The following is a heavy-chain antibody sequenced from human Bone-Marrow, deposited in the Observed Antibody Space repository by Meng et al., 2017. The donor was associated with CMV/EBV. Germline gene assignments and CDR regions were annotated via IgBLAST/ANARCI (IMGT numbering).Heavy chain of an antibody. CDR2: IKLDSGDT. D-gene: IGHD3-3*01. V-gene: IGHV1-2*02. J-gene: IGHJ6*02. CDR3: ARDFHDYDFWSGYPLGLAYYYYYGMDV. Sequence: ASVKVSCKASGYSFTAYYMHWLRQAPGQGLEWMGWIKLDSGDTEYAQKFQGRVTLTRDTSINTAYMELSRLRHDDTAVYSCARDFHDYDFWSGYPLGLAYYYYYGMDVWGQGTTVTVSS. CDR1: GYSFTAYY.